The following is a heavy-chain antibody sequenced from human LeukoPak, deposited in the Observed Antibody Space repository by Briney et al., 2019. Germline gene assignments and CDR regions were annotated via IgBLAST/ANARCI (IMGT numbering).Heavy chain of an antibody. Sequence: GGSLRLSCAASGFTFKTYVMSWVRQAPGKGLEWVSAISGSSGATYYADSVKGRFTISRDNSKNTLYLQMNSLRAEDTAVYYCAQGGRITMVRGVQRDHYFNYWGQGTLVTVSS. CDR3: AQGGRITMVRGVQRDHYFNY. D-gene: IGHD3-10*01. J-gene: IGHJ4*02. CDR2: ISGSSGAT. CDR1: GFTFKTYV. V-gene: IGHV3-23*01.